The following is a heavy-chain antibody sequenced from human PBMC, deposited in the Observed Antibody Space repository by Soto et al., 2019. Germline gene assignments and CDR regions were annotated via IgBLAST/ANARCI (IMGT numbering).Heavy chain of an antibody. J-gene: IGHJ4*01. CDR2: ITTSGSTI. Sequence: LSLTCTVSGGSISSSSYEMNWIRQAPGKGLEWVSYITTSGSTIYYADSVKGRFTISRDNAKNSLYLQMNSLRAEDTAVYYCALSLTYCGGDCYSDYWGHGTLVTVSS. CDR1: GGSISSSSYE. V-gene: IGHV3-48*03. D-gene: IGHD2-21*02. CDR3: ALSLTYCGGDCYSDY.